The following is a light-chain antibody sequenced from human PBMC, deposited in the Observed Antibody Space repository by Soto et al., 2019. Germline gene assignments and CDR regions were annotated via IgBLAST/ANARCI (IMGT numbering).Light chain of an antibody. J-gene: IGLJ1*01. CDR3: SSYTSSSTLPYV. CDR2: DVN. CDR1: SSDVGGYNY. V-gene: IGLV2-14*01. Sequence: QSVLTQPASVSGSPGQSITISCTGTSSDVGGYNYVSWYQQHPGKAPKLMIYDVNNRPSGVSNRFSGSKSGNTAFLTISWLQAEDESDYYCSSYTSSSTLPYVFGTGTKVTVL.